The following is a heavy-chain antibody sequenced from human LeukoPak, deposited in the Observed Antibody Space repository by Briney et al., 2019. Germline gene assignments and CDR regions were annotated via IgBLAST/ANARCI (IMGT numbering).Heavy chain of an antibody. CDR2: IHNDVTT. D-gene: IGHD4-17*01. CDR1: GLTVRNNY. Sequence: GGSLRLSCEASGLTVRNNYMNWVRQAPGKGLEWVSVIHNDVTTHYADSVRGRFTVSSDTSKNTVFLQMNSLRAEDTDVYYCILTTVTTSIEYWGPGTLVTVSP. V-gene: IGHV3-53*01. CDR3: ILTTVTTSIEY. J-gene: IGHJ4*02.